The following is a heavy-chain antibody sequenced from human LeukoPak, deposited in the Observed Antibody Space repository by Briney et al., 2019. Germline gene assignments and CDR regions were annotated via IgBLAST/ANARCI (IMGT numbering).Heavy chain of an antibody. CDR1: GGTFSSYA. J-gene: IGHJ4*02. D-gene: IGHD2-21*02. CDR2: IIHIFGTA. CDR3: ARGVVVTAICDY. Sequence: SSVKVSCKASGGTFSSYAISWVRQAPGQGLEWMGGIIHIFGTANYAQKFQGRVTISTDEYTSTAYMELSSLRSEDTAVYYCARGVVVTAICDYWGQGTLVTVSS. V-gene: IGHV1-69*05.